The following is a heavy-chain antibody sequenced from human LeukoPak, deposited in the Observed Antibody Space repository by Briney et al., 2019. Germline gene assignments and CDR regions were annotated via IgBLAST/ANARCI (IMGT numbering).Heavy chain of an antibody. Sequence: GASVKVSCKASGYTFTSYGISWVRQAPGQGLEWMGWISAYNGNTNYAQKLQGRVTMTTDTSTSTAYMELSSLRSEDTAVYYCARVQDIVGDWYYYYGMDVWGQGTTVTVSS. CDR3: ARVQDIVGDWYYYYGMDV. D-gene: IGHD2-15*01. V-gene: IGHV1-18*01. CDR2: ISAYNGNT. J-gene: IGHJ6*02. CDR1: GYTFTSYG.